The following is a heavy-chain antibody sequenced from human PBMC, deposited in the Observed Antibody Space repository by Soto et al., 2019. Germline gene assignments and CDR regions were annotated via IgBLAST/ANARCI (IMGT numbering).Heavy chain of an antibody. CDR3: TPEYYYDSSGRDAFDI. D-gene: IGHD3-22*01. CDR2: IRSKAYGGTT. CDR1: GFTFGDYA. V-gene: IGHV3-49*03. Sequence: PGGSLRLSCTASGFTFGDYAVSWFRQAPGKGLEWVGFIRSKAYGGTTECAASVKGRFTISRDDSKSIAYLQMNSLKTEDTAVYYCTPEYYYDSSGRDAFDIWGQGTTVTVSS. J-gene: IGHJ3*02.